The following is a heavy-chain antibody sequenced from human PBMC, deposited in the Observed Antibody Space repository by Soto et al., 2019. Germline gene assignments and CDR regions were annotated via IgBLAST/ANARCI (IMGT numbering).Heavy chain of an antibody. Sequence: ASVKVSCKASGYTFTSYGISWVRQAPGQGLEWMGWISAYNGNTNYAQKLQGRVTMTTDTSTSTAYMELRSLRSDDTAVYYCASERSPRNYYYYYGMDVWGQGTTVTVSS. J-gene: IGHJ6*02. CDR3: ASERSPRNYYYYYGMDV. V-gene: IGHV1-18*01. CDR1: GYTFTSYG. D-gene: IGHD2-15*01. CDR2: ISAYNGNT.